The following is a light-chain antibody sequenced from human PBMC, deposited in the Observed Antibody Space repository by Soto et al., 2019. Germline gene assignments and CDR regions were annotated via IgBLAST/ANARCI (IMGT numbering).Light chain of an antibody. J-gene: IGKJ1*01. CDR1: QSVSSN. CDR3: QQYNNWPPWT. Sequence: IVMTQSPATLSVSPGERATLSCRASQSVSSNLAWYQQKPGQAPRLLIYGASTRATGSPARFSGSGSGTEFTLTISSLQSEDFVVDYCQQYNNWPPWTFGQGTKVEIK. CDR2: GAS. V-gene: IGKV3-15*01.